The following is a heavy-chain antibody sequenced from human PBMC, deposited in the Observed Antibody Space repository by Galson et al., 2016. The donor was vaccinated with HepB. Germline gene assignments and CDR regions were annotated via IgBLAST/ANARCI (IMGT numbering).Heavy chain of an antibody. V-gene: IGHV1-2*04. CDR2: MHPNGGAT. Sequence: SVKVSCKASGYIFTDYYMHWVRQAPGQGLEYMGWMHPNGGATNYAQKFQGWVTMTRDTSTSTDYMELSRLKSDDTAVYYCAREGVDAGFDLWGQGSLVTVSP. J-gene: IGHJ4*02. D-gene: IGHD1-1*01. CDR3: AREGVDAGFDL. CDR1: GYIFTDYY.